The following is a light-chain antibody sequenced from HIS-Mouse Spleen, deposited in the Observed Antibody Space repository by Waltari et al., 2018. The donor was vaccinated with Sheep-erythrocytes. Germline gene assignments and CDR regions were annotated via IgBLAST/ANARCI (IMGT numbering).Light chain of an antibody. V-gene: IGKV1-39*01. CDR3: QQSYSTPYT. J-gene: IGKJ2*01. CDR2: AAS. CDR1: QSISSY. Sequence: DIQMTQSPSSLXASXXARVTITCRASQSISSYLNWYQQKPGKAPKLLIYAASSLQSGVPSRFSGSGSGTDFTLTISSLQPEDFATYYCQQSYSTPYTFGQGTKLEIK.